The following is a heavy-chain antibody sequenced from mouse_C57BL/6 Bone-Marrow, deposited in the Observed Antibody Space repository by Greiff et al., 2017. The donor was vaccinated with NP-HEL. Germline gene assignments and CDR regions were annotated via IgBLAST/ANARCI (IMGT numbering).Heavy chain of an antibody. CDR1: GFTFSSYA. J-gene: IGHJ4*01. V-gene: IGHV5-9-1*02. D-gene: IGHD3-2*02. Sequence: EVKLQESGEGLVKPGGSLKLSCAASGFTFSSYAMSWVRQTPEQRLEWVAYISSGGDYIYYADTVKGRFTISRDNARNTLYLQISSLKSEDTAMYYCTRGPAQATRAMDYWGQGASVTVSS. CDR3: TRGPAQATRAMDY. CDR2: ISSGGDYI.